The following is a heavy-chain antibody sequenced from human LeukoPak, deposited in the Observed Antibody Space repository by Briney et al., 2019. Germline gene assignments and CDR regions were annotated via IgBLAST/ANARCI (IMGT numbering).Heavy chain of an antibody. D-gene: IGHD6-19*01. CDR2: ISYSSSTT. CDR1: GFAFGSYG. J-gene: IGHJ2*01. Sequence: PGGSLRLSCAGSGFAFGSYGMNWVRQAPGKGLEWISFISYSSSTTYYADSVKGRFTISRDNAKNSLYLQMNSLRAEDTAVYYCARGSLSEQWLAIYWYFDLWGRGTLVTVSS. V-gene: IGHV3-48*04. CDR3: ARGSLSEQWLAIYWYFDL.